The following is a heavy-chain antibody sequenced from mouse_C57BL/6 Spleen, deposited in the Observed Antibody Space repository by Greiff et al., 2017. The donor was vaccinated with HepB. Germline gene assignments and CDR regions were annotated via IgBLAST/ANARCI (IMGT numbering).Heavy chain of an antibody. CDR3: ARAGYGSSYGNYFDY. CDR1: GYTFTDYY. D-gene: IGHD1-1*01. Sequence: EVQLQQSGPVLVKPGASVKMSCKASGYTFTDYYMNWVKQSHGKSLEWIGVINPYNVGTSYNQKFKGKATLTVDKSSSTAYMELNSLTSEDSAVYYCARAGYGSSYGNYFDYWGQGTTLTVSS. V-gene: IGHV1-19*01. J-gene: IGHJ2*01. CDR2: INPYNVGT.